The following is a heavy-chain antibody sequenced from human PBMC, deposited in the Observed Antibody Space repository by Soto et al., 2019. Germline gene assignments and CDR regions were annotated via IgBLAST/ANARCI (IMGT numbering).Heavy chain of an antibody. CDR2: IIPILGRA. Sequence: QVQLVQSGAEVKKPGSSVKLSCKASGGPFSSYHISWVRQAPGQGLEWVGRIIPILGRANNAQHFQGRVTITADTSTNTAYMELSSLTSEDTAVYYCAKVGGPTSSNWFDPWGHGTLVTVSP. V-gene: IGHV1-69*08. D-gene: IGHD2-2*01. CDR1: GGPFSSYH. J-gene: IGHJ5*02. CDR3: AKVGGPTSSNWFDP.